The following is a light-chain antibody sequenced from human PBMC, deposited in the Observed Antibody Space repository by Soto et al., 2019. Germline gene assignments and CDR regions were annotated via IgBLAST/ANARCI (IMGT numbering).Light chain of an antibody. CDR1: QSVSSS. Sequence: EIVLTQSPATLSLSPGERATLSCRASQSVSSSVAWYQQKPGQAPRLLIYDASDRATGIPARFSGTGSGTDFTLTISSLEPEDFAVYYCQQRSNWPLMYTFGQGTKLEIK. V-gene: IGKV3-11*01. J-gene: IGKJ2*01. CDR2: DAS. CDR3: QQRSNWPLMYT.